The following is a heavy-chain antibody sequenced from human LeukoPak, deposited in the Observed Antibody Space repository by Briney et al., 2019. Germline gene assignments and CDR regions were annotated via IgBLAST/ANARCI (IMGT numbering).Heavy chain of an antibody. Sequence: SVKVSCKASGGTFSSYAISWVRQAPGQGLEWMGGIIPIFGTANYAQKFQGRVTITADKSTSTAYMELSSLRSEDTAVYYCARGEALRFLEWLSHPSYYYYYMDVWGKGTTVTVSS. CDR2: IIPIFGTA. D-gene: IGHD3-3*01. V-gene: IGHV1-69*06. CDR1: GGTFSSYA. CDR3: ARGEALRFLEWLSHPSYYYYYMDV. J-gene: IGHJ6*03.